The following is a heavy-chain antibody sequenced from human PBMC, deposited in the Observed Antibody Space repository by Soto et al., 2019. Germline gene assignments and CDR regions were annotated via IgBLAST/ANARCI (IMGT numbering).Heavy chain of an antibody. CDR1: GFTFSTYA. CDR2: ISGSGGST. D-gene: IGHD1-26*01. J-gene: IGHJ4*02. Sequence: GGSLRLSCAASGFTFSTYAMSWVRQAPGKGLEWVSSISGSGGSTYYADSVQGRFTISRDNSKNTLYLQMNSLRAEHTAVYYCATQNGVGHHKSRFDYWGQGILVTVSS. CDR3: ATQNGVGHHKSRFDY. V-gene: IGHV3-23*01.